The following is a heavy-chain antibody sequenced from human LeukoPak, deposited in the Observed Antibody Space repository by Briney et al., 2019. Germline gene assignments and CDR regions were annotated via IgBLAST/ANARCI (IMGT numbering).Heavy chain of an antibody. CDR3: ARRVSGITMIVVARGSFDY. Sequence: PSETLPLTCTVSGGSISSSSYYWGWIRQPPGKGLEWIGSIYYSGSTYYNPSLKSRVTISVDTPKNQFSLKLSSVTAADTAVYYCARRVSGITMIVVARGSFDYWGQGTLVTVSS. CDR1: GGSISSSSYY. CDR2: IYYSGST. V-gene: IGHV4-39*01. D-gene: IGHD3-22*01. J-gene: IGHJ4*02.